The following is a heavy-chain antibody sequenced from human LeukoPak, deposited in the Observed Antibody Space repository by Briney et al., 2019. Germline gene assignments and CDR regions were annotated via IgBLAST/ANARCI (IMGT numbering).Heavy chain of an antibody. Sequence: ASVKVSCKASGGTFSSYAISWVRQAPGQGLEWMGIINPSGGSTSYAQKFQGRVTMTRDTSTSTVYMELSSLRSEDTAVYYCARGRYSSGWYYYYYYMDVWGKGTTVTVSS. CDR3: ARGRYSSGWYYYYYYMDV. J-gene: IGHJ6*03. D-gene: IGHD6-19*01. CDR2: INPSGGST. V-gene: IGHV1-46*01. CDR1: GGTFSSYA.